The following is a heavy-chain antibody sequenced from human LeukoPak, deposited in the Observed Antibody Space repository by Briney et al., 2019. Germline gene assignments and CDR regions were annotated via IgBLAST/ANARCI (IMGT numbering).Heavy chain of an antibody. D-gene: IGHD4-17*01. J-gene: IGHJ4*02. CDR3: ASEGDYGDYVSKSFDY. V-gene: IGHV3-30*02. CDR2: ILFDGSHK. CDR1: RFTFSSSG. Sequence: PGGSLRLSCAASRFTFSSSGMHWVRQAPGKGLEWVAFILFDGSHKYYADSVKGRFTISRDNSKNTLYLQMNSPRGEDTAVYYCASEGDYGDYVSKSFDYWGQGTLVTVSS.